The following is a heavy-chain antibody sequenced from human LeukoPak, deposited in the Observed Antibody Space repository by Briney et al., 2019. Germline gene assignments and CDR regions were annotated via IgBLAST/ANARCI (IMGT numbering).Heavy chain of an antibody. D-gene: IGHD3-16*02. J-gene: IGHJ4*02. CDR1: GFTFSSYG. CDR3: AKGCRGSYRRCPFDY. V-gene: IGHV3-30*18. CDR2: ISYDGSNK. Sequence: PGRSLRLSCAASGFTFSSYGMHWVRQAPGKGLEWVAVISYDGSNKYYADSVKGRFTISRDNSKNTPYLQMNSLRAEDTAVYYCAKGCRGSYRRCPFDYWGQGTLVTVSS.